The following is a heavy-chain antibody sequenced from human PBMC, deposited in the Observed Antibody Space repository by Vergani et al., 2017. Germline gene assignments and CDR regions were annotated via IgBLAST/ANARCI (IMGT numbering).Heavy chain of an antibody. V-gene: IGHV1-69*05. CDR3: AREGVDYSSGYSEMDV. CDR1: GGTFSSYA. Sequence: QVQLVQSGAEVKKPGSSVKVSCKASGGTFSSYAISWVRQAPGQGLEWMGRIIPIFGTANYAQKFQGRVTITTDKSTSTAYMELSSLSSEDTAVYYCAREGVDYSSGYSEMDVWGKGTTVTVSS. J-gene: IGHJ6*04. CDR2: IIPIFGTA. D-gene: IGHD3-22*01.